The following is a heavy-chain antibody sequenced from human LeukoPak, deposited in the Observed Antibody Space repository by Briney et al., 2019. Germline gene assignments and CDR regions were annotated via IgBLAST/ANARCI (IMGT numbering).Heavy chain of an antibody. CDR2: ISGSGGST. CDR3: ARETPRRGETRDGYR. D-gene: IGHD5-24*01. J-gene: IGHJ4*02. V-gene: IGHV3-23*01. CDR1: GFTFSSYA. Sequence: GGSLRLSCAASGFTFSSYAMSWVRQAPGKGLEWVSAISGSGGSTYYADSVKGRFTISRDNSKNTLYLQMNSLRAEDMAVYYCARETPRRGETRDGYRWGQGTLVTVSS.